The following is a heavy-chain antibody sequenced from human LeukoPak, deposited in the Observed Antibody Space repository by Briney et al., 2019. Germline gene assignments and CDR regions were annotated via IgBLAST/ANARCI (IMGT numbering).Heavy chain of an antibody. Sequence: GGSLRLSCVASGFTVSSNYMSWVRQAPGKGLEWVSVIYSGGNTYYADSVKGRFTISRDKSKNTLYLQMNSLRVEDTAVYYCARDRWGDAFDIWGQGTMVTVSS. CDR1: GFTVSSNY. D-gene: IGHD4-23*01. V-gene: IGHV3-53*01. CDR2: IYSGGNT. J-gene: IGHJ3*02. CDR3: ARDRWGDAFDI.